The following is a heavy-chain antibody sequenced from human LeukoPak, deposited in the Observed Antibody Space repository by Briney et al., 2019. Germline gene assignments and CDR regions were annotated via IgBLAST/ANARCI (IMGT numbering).Heavy chain of an antibody. J-gene: IGHJ3*02. CDR2: IYPGDSLT. CDR1: GYNFTNYW. V-gene: IGHV5-51*01. Sequence: GESLKISCQDSGYNFTNYWIGWVRQMPGKGLEWMGIIYPGDSLTRYRPSFQGHVTISADRSIPTAHLQWSSLTAADTAMYYCARPLRDGSYDAFDIWGQGTRVTVSS. D-gene: IGHD2-15*01. CDR3: ARPLRDGSYDAFDI.